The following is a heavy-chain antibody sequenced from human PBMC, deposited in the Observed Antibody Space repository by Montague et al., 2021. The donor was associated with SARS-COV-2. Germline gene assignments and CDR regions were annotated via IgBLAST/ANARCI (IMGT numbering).Heavy chain of an antibody. Sequence: SETLSLTCTVSGGSISSNNYYWDWIRQPPGKGLEWIGSIYDSGSTYYNPSLKSRVTISVDTSKNHFSLKLNSVTAADTAVYYCARRGGERLPVATTSGGFDIWGQGTMVTVSS. D-gene: IGHD5-12*01. CDR3: ARRGGERLPVATTSGGFDI. J-gene: IGHJ3*02. CDR2: IYDSGST. CDR1: GGSISSNNYY. V-gene: IGHV4-39*02.